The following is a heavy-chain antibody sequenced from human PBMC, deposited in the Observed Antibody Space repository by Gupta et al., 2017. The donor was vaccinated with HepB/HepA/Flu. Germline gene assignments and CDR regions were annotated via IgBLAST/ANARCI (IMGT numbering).Heavy chain of an antibody. CDR1: GFSLSGNA. D-gene: IGHD6-6*01. V-gene: IGHV3-23*01. CDR3: AGHGSSSA. J-gene: IGHJ5*02. Sequence: EVHLLESGGGLVQPGGSLRLACTASGFSLSGNAMGGFRQGPGKGLEWVSDIRGSGYTKYYADSVKGRFTISKDDSESMLYLEMIGLSTDDTATYYCAGHGSSSAWGQGTLVTVSS. CDR2: IRGSGYTK.